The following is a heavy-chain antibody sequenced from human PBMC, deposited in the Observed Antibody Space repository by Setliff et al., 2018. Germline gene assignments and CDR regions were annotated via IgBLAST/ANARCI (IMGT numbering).Heavy chain of an antibody. J-gene: IGHJ1*01. CDR3: VRDSSADYYDNDYFKY. Sequence: PGASLKISCAASGFTFRGFAMHWVRQAPGKGLEWVAFIRHDESDIYYTNSVKGRFTVSRDNSKNTLYLQMNILRPEDTALYYCVRDSSADYYDNDYFKYWGQGALVTVSS. D-gene: IGHD2-21*02. CDR2: IRHDESDI. V-gene: IGHV3-30*02. CDR1: GFTFRGFA.